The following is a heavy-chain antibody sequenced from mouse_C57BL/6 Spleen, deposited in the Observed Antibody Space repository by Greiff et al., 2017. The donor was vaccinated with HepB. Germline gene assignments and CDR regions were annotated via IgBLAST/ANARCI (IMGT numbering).Heavy chain of an antibody. D-gene: IGHD3-1*01. Sequence: EVQLQQSGPELVKPGASVKMSCKASGYTFTDYNMHWVKQSHGKSLEWIGYINPNNGGTSYNQKFKGKATLTVNKAASTAYMERRSLTSEDSAVYYCARQLHYYAMDYWGQGTSVTVAS. V-gene: IGHV1-22*01. J-gene: IGHJ4*01. CDR3: ARQLHYYAMDY. CDR2: INPNNGGT. CDR1: GYTFTDYN.